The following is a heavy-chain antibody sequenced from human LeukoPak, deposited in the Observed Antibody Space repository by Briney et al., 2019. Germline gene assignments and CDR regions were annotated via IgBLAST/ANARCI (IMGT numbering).Heavy chain of an antibody. CDR1: GLNFSTNW. CDR2: INSDGSII. CDR3: ARQEPFDY. Sequence: GGSLRLSCAASGLNFSTNWMHWVRQSPDKGLVWVSRINSDGSIISYADSVKGRFTISRDNTKNTLYLQMNDLRAEDTAVYYCARQEPFDYWGQGTLVTVFS. D-gene: IGHD1-26*01. V-gene: IGHV3-74*01. J-gene: IGHJ4*02.